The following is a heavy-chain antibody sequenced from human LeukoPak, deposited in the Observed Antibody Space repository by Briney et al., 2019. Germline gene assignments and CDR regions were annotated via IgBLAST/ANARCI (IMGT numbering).Heavy chain of an antibody. CDR3: ARGELLFPYGMDV. CDR1: GYTFTSYF. CDR2: ISPSGGTT. J-gene: IGHJ6*02. D-gene: IGHD3-10*01. V-gene: IGHV1-46*01. Sequence: ASVKVSCKASGYTFTSYFIHWVRQAPGQGLDWMGIISPSGGTTNYAQKFQGRFTMTRDPSTSTVYMELSSLRSEDTAVYYCARGELLFPYGMDVWGLGTTVTVSS.